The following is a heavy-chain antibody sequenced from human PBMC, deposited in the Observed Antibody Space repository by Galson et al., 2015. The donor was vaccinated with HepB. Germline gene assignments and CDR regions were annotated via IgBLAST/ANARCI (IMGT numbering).Heavy chain of an antibody. J-gene: IGHJ6*02. CDR1: GFIFSDYY. V-gene: IGHV3-11*01. CDR3: ARMYCSNGVCLYGMDV. CDR2: MSSRGSTI. D-gene: IGHD2-8*01. Sequence: SLRLSCAGSGFIFSDYYMSWIRQAPGKGLEWASYMSSRGSTIYYGDSVKGRFTISRDNAKNSLYLQMNSPRGEDTAVYYCARMYCSNGVCLYGMDVWGQGTTVTVSS.